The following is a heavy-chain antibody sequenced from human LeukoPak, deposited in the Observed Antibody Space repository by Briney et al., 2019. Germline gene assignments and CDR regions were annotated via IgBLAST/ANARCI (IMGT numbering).Heavy chain of an antibody. V-gene: IGHV1-18*01. Sequence: ASVKVSCKASGYTFTKYDISWVRQAPGQGLEWMGWISTYNGNTNHAQKLQGRVTMTTDTSTSTAYMELRSLRSDDTAVYYCARAGWFGDLDAFDIWGQGTMVIVSS. CDR2: ISTYNGNT. J-gene: IGHJ3*02. CDR1: GYTFTKYD. D-gene: IGHD3-10*01. CDR3: ARAGWFGDLDAFDI.